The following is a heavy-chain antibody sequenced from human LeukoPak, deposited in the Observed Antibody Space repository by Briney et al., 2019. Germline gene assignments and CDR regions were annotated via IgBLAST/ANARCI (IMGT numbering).Heavy chain of an antibody. CDR2: ISGSGGNT. CDR1: GFTFSSYA. Sequence: GGSLRLSCAASGFTFSSYAMSWVRQAPGKGLEWVSAISGSGGNTYYADSVKGRFTISRDNSKNTLYLQMNSLRAEDTAVYYCAKDQRSIAAAGTRWFDPWGQGTLVTVSS. J-gene: IGHJ5*02. CDR3: AKDQRSIAAAGTRWFDP. D-gene: IGHD6-13*01. V-gene: IGHV3-23*01.